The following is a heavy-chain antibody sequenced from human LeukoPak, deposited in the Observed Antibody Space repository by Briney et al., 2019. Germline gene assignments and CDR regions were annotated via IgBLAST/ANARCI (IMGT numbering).Heavy chain of an antibody. J-gene: IGHJ3*02. D-gene: IGHD3-22*01. V-gene: IGHV5-10-1*01. CDR1: GFTVNSNY. CDR2: IDPSDSYT. Sequence: GGSLRLSCAASGFTVNSNYMSWVRQAPGKGLEWMGRIDPSDSYTNYSPSFQGHVTISADKSISTAYLQWSSLKASDTAMYYCARHYRYYYDSSDYYYGASGAFDIWGQGTMVTVSS. CDR3: ARHYRYYYDSSDYYYGASGAFDI.